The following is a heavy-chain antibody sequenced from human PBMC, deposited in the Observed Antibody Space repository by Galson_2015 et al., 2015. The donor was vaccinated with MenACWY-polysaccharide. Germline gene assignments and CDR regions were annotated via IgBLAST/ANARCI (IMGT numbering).Heavy chain of an antibody. D-gene: IGHD3-22*01. V-gene: IGHV1-3*01. CDR1: GYTFTSYA. CDR3: AREGATYYYDSSGYNPSFDI. CDR2: INAGNGNT. Sequence: SVKVSCKASGYTFTSYAMHWVRQAPGQRLEWMGWINAGNGNTKYSQKFQGRVTITRDTSASTAYMELSSLRSEDTAVYYCAREGATYYYDSSGYNPSFDIWGQGTMVTVSS. J-gene: IGHJ3*02.